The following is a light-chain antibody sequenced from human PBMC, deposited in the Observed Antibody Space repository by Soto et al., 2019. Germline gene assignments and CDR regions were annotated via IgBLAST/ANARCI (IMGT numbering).Light chain of an antibody. J-gene: IGKJ1*01. CDR2: GAS. V-gene: IGKV3-15*01. Sequence: IVMTQYPANLSLSPGERATLSCRASQSVSSNLAWYQQKPGQAPRLLIYGASTRATGIPARFSGSGSGTEGTITISSLKQEDGSVYYCQQYNNWPRTFGQGTKVDIK. CDR3: QQYNNWPRT. CDR1: QSVSSN.